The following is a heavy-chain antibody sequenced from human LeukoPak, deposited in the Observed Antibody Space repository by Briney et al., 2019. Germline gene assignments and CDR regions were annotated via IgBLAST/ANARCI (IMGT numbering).Heavy chain of an antibody. J-gene: IGHJ3*01. Sequence: SETLSLTCVVSGGSISGYHWGWIRQPPGKGLEWIGYISYTGITRDNPSLRSRVFMSVVTSKNQFSLRLSSVPAADTAVYFCARRDYSGILPYAFDVWGQGTLVAVSS. CDR2: ISYTGIT. CDR1: GGSISGYH. V-gene: IGHV4-59*08. D-gene: IGHD4-23*01. CDR3: ARRDYSGILPYAFDV.